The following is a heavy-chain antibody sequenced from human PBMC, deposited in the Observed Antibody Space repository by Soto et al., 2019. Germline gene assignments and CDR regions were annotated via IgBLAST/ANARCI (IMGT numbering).Heavy chain of an antibody. D-gene: IGHD1-26*01. V-gene: IGHV3-23*01. CDR3: AKDLWEWELLIGYFDY. CDR1: GFTFSSYA. CDR2: ISGSGGST. Sequence: PGGSLRLSCAASGFTFSSYAMSWVRQAPGKGLEWVSAISGSGGSTYYADSVKGRFTISRDNSKNTLYLQMNSLRAEDTAVYYCAKDLWEWELLIGYFDYWGQGTLVTVSS. J-gene: IGHJ4*02.